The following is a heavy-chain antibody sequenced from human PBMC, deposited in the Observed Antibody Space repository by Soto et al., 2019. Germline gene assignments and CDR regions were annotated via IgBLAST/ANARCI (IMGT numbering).Heavy chain of an antibody. CDR1: GFTFSSYA. J-gene: IGHJ4*02. D-gene: IGHD5-18*01. V-gene: IGHV3-30-3*01. Sequence: QVQLVESGGGVVQPGRSLRLSCAASGFTFSSYAMHWVRQAPVKGLEWVAVISYDGSNKYYADSVKGRFTISRDNSKNTLYLQMNSLRAEDTAVYYCARVGGYSYGPDYWGQGTLVTVSS. CDR2: ISYDGSNK. CDR3: ARVGGYSYGPDY.